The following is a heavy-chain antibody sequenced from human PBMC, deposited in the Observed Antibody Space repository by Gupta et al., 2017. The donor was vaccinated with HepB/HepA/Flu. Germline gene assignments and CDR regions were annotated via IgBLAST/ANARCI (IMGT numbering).Heavy chain of an antibody. CDR3: ARERVSAAAGYYYYYGMDV. V-gene: IGHV3-33*01. CDR1: GFTFSSYG. CDR2: IWYDGSNK. Sequence: QVQLVESGGGVVQPGRSLRLSCAASGFTFSSYGMHWVRQAPGKGLEWVAVIWYDGSNKYYADYVKGRFTISRDNSKNTLYLQMNSLRAEDTAVYYCARERVSAAAGYYYYYGMDVWGQGTTVTVSS. D-gene: IGHD6-13*01. J-gene: IGHJ6*02.